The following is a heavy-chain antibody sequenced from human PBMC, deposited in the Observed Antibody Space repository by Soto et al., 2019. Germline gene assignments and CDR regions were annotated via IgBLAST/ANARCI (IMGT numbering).Heavy chain of an antibody. D-gene: IGHD5-12*01. CDR3: TREKGSGKSGFDT. CDR1: GFTFGDYA. J-gene: IGHJ5*02. CDR2: IRSKAYGGTT. V-gene: IGHV3-49*03. Sequence: PGGSLRLSCTASGFTFGDYAMSWFRQAPGKGLEWVGFIRSKAYGGTTEYAASVKGRFTISRDDSKSIAYLQMNSLKTEDTAVYYSTREKGSGKSGFDTWGQGTLVTVSS.